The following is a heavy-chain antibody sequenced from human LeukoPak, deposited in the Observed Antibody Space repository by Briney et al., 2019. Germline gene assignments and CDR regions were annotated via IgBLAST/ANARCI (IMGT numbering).Heavy chain of an antibody. CDR3: AREGSIHPYGMDV. CDR2: ISGSGDNT. D-gene: IGHD1-26*01. CDR1: GFTFSSYA. J-gene: IGHJ6*02. Sequence: PGGSLRLSCAASGFTFSSYAMSWVRQAPGKGLEWVSGISGSGDNTYYADSVKGRFTISRDNSKNTLYLQMNSLRAEDTAVYYCAREGSIHPYGMDVWGQGTTVTVSS. V-gene: IGHV3-23*01.